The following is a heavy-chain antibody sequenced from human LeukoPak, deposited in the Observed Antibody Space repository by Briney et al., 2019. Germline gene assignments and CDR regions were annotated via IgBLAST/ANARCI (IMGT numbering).Heavy chain of an antibody. Sequence: PGGSLRLSCAASGFTFDDYAMPWVRQAPGKGLEWVSGISWNSGSIGYADSVKGRFTISRDNAKNSLYLQMNSLRAEDTALYYCAKDRLATYYDYVWGRGQAPGTLDYWGQGTLVTVSS. V-gene: IGHV3-9*01. D-gene: IGHD3-16*01. J-gene: IGHJ4*02. CDR1: GFTFDDYA. CDR2: ISWNSGSI. CDR3: AKDRLATYYDYVWGRGQAPGTLDY.